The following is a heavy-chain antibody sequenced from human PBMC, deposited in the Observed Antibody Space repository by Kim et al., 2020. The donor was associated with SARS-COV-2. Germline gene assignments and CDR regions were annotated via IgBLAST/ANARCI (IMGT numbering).Heavy chain of an antibody. J-gene: IGHJ4*02. CDR3: AKLFGIAAAGSFDY. V-gene: IGHV3-23*01. Sequence: GDPVKGTFTISRDNAKTTLYLKMNSLRAEAMALYYCAKLFGIAAAGSFDYWGQGTLVTVSS. D-gene: IGHD6-13*01.